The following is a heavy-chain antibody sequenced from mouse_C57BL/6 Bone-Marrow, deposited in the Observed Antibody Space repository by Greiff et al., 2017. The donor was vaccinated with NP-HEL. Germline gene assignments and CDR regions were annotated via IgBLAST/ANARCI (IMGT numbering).Heavy chain of an antibody. CDR1: GYTFTSYG. V-gene: IGHV1-81*01. CDR2: IYPRSGNT. Sequence: QVQLQQSGAELARPGASVKLSCKASGYTFTSYGISWVKQRPGQGLEWIGEIYPRSGNTYYNEKFKGKATLTADKSSSTAYMELRSLTSEDYAVYFCARSGIFYYSNYDFAYWGQGTLVTVSA. J-gene: IGHJ3*01. D-gene: IGHD2-5*01. CDR3: ARSGIFYYSNYDFAY.